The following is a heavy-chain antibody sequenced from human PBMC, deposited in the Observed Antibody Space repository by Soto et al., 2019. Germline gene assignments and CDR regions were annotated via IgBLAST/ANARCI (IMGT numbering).Heavy chain of an antibody. J-gene: IGHJ4*02. Sequence: GSLRLSCAASGFTFSSYAMSWVRQAPGKGLEWVSAISGSGGSTYYADSVKGRFTISRDNSKNTLYLQMNSLRAEDTAVYYCAKDRNLGVIISLFDYWGQGTLVTVSS. V-gene: IGHV3-23*01. D-gene: IGHD3-3*01. CDR2: ISGSGGST. CDR1: GFTFSSYA. CDR3: AKDRNLGVIISLFDY.